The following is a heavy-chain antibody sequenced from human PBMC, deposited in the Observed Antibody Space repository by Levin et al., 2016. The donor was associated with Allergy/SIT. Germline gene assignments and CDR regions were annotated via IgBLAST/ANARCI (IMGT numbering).Heavy chain of an antibody. J-gene: IGHJ4*02. CDR2: ITSRSSYI. V-gene: IGHV3-21*01. CDR3: TRLWEVDTAMIGTMDY. D-gene: IGHD5-18*01. Sequence: VRQAPGKGLEWVASITSRSSYIYYADSVKGRFTISRDNAKNSLFLQMNTLRAEDTATYYCTRLWEVDTAMIGTMDYWGQGALVTVSS.